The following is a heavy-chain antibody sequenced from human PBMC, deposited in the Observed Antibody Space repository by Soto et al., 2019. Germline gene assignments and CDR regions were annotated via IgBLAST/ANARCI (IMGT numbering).Heavy chain of an antibody. Sequence: PGGSLRLSCAASGFTFSSYSMNWVRQAPGKGLEWVSSISSSSSYIYYADSVKGRFTISRDNAKNSLYLQMNSLRAEDTAVYYCARDQVAAVTTHHLYYYYYGMDVGGQGTTVT. V-gene: IGHV3-21*01. CDR3: ARDQVAAVTTHHLYYYYYGMDV. CDR2: ISSSSSYI. J-gene: IGHJ6*02. D-gene: IGHD4-4*01. CDR1: GFTFSSYS.